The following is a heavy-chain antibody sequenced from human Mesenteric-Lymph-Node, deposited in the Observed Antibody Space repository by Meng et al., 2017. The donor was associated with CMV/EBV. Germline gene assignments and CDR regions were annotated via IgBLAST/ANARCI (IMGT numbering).Heavy chain of an antibody. D-gene: IGHD3-10*01. J-gene: IGHJ5*02. CDR3: ARPHYYGSGSSPWFDP. CDR2: IYYSGRT. CDR1: GGSISSSSYS. Sequence: QLQLQESGPGLVKPSETPSLTCTVSGGSISSSSYSWGWSRQLPGKGLEWIGSIYYSGRTYYNPSLRSRVTISVDTCKNQFALKLSSVTAADTAVYYCARPHYYGSGSSPWFDPWGQGTLVTVSS. V-gene: IGHV4-39*01.